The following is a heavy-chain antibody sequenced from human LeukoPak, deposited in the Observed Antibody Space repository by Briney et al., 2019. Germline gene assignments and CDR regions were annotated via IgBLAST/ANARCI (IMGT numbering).Heavy chain of an antibody. Sequence: SEPLSLTCTVSGGSISTRSYYWGWVRQPPGKGLEWIGSIYYSGSTYYNPSLKSRVTISVDTSKNQFSLKLSSVTAADTAVYYCARYATGSPFDYWGQGTLVTVSS. CDR1: GGSISTRSYY. CDR3: ARYATGSPFDY. J-gene: IGHJ4*02. CDR2: IYYSGST. D-gene: IGHD3-10*01. V-gene: IGHV4-39*01.